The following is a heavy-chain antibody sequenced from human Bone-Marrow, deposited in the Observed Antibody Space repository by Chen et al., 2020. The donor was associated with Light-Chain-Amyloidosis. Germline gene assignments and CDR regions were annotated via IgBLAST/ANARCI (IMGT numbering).Heavy chain of an antibody. D-gene: IGHD3-10*01. CDR3: ARYFGGFDP. CDR2: INHSGST. J-gene: IGHJ5*02. V-gene: IGHV4-34*01. Sequence: QVQLQQWGAGLLKPSETLYLTCGVYGGSFSGYYWSWIRQPPGKGLEWIGEINHSGSTNYNPSLKSRVTISVDTSKNQFSLKLSSVTAADTAVYYCARYFGGFDPWGQGTLVTVSS. CDR1: GGSFSGYY.